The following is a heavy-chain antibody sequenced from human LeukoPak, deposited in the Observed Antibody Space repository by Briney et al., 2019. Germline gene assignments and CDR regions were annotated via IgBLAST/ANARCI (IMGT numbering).Heavy chain of an antibody. V-gene: IGHV4-30-4*08. D-gene: IGHD1-14*01. CDR1: GGSISSGDHY. Sequence: SETLSLTCSVSGGSISSGDHYWSWIRQPPGKGLEWIGYIYYSGSTYYNPSVKSRVSISVDTSKNQFSLKLSSVTAADTAVYYCARARCDSAITPRYWYFDLWGPGTLVAFPS. CDR2: IYYSGST. J-gene: IGHJ2*01. CDR3: ARARCDSAITPRYWYFDL.